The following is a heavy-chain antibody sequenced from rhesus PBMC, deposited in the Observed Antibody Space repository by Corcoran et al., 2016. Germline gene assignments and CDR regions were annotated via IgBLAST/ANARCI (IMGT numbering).Heavy chain of an antibody. CDR2: IYGSSGST. V-gene: IGHV4-76*01. CDR1: GYSISIGYD. CDR3: ARDPGTVGDY. J-gene: IGHJ4*01. Sequence: QVQLQESGPGVVKPSETLSLTCAVSGYSISIGYDWSWIRQPPGKGLELIGYIYGSSGSTNYNPSPDVQVTISNAPSKTQFALKLSSVTAADTAVYYCARDPGTVGDYWGQGVLVTVSS. D-gene: IGHD5-12*01.